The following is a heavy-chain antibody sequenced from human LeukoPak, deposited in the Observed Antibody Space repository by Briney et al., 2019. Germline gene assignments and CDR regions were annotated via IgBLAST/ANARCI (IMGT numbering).Heavy chain of an antibody. CDR2: IKQDGNEK. J-gene: IGHJ4*02. CDR1: GFTFSSYA. V-gene: IGHV3-7*01. D-gene: IGHD3-22*01. CDR3: ASGFDSRFFDK. Sequence: GGSLRLSCAASGFTFSSYAMSWVRQAPGKGLEWVANIKQDGNEKYYVDSVKGRFTISRDNAKNSLYLQMNSLRAEDTAVYYCASGFDSRFFDKWGQGTLVTVS.